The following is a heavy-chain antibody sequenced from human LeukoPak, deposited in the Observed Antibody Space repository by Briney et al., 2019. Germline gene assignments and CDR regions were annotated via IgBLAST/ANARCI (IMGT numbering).Heavy chain of an antibody. CDR1: GSMYNYY. CDR3: ARHISSGGTYAHFGY. CDR2: IHYNGIT. V-gene: IGHV4-59*08. J-gene: IGHJ4*02. D-gene: IGHD1-26*01. Sequence: SETLSLTCTVSGSMYNYYWSWIRQPPRKGLEWIGYIHYNGITNYNPSLKSRVTMSLDTSKNQVSLKLNSVTAADTAVYYCARHISSGGTYAHFGYWGQGTLVTVSS.